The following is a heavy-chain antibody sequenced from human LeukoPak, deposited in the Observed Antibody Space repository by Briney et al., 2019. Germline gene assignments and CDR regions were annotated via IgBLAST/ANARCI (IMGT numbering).Heavy chain of an antibody. CDR1: GFTFSSYW. J-gene: IGHJ4*02. CDR2: INSDGSST. CDR3: ARTRPGYSYGYVGY. V-gene: IGHV3-74*01. D-gene: IGHD5-18*01. Sequence: PGGSLRLSCAASGFTFSSYWMHWVRQAPGKGLVWVSRINSDGSSTSYADSVKGRFTISRDNAKNTLYLQMNSLRAEDTAVYYCARTRPGYSYGYVGYWGQGTLVTVSS.